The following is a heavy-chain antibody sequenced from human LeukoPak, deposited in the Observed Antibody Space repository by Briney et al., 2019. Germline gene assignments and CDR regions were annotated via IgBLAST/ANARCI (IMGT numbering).Heavy chain of an antibody. CDR2: ISGSSSYI. CDR1: GFTFSSYS. V-gene: IGHV3-21*01. J-gene: IGHJ2*01. CDR3: AREDYDDSGAWYFDL. Sequence: GGSLRLSCAASGFTFSSYSMNWVRQAPGKGLEWVSSISGSSSYIYYADSVKGRFTISRDNAKNSLYVQMNSLRAEDTAVYYCAREDYDDSGAWYFDLWGRGTLVTVSS. D-gene: IGHD3-3*01.